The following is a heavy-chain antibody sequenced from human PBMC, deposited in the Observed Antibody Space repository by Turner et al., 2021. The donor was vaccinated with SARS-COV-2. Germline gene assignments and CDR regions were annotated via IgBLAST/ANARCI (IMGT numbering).Heavy chain of an antibody. V-gene: IGHV4-39*01. D-gene: IGHD3-22*01. CDR2: IYYRGST. J-gene: IGHJ6*02. CDR3: AGEEVVFRASHTLYYYGMDV. CDR1: GGSISSSSYY. Sequence: QLQLQESGPGLVKPSETLSLTCTVSGGSISSSSYYWGWIRQPPGKGLEWIGSIYYRGSTYYNPSLKSRVTRSVDTSKNQFSLKLSSVTAADTAVYYCAGEEVVFRASHTLYYYGMDVWGQGTTVTVSS.